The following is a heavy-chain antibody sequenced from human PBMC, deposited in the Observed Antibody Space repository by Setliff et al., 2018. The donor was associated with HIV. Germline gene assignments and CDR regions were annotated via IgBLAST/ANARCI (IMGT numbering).Heavy chain of an antibody. CDR2: ISHGGATK. J-gene: IGHJ4*02. V-gene: IGHV3-48*03. D-gene: IGHD2-8*02. Sequence: LSLTCAFYGGSFSSYYWNWVRQAPGKALEWISFISHGGATKYYADSVKGRFTISRDNAKNSLYLVMNSLRADDTATYYCARDRLTSARYWTSDYWGQGTLVTVSS. CDR1: GGSFSSYY. CDR3: ARDRLTSARYWTSDY.